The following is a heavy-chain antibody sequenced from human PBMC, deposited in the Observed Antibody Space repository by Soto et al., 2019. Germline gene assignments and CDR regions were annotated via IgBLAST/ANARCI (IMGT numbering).Heavy chain of an antibody. D-gene: IGHD2-2*01. V-gene: IGHV4-61*08. CDR2: MYYSGST. J-gene: IGHJ4*02. CDR3: ARDTKD. Sequence: QVQLQESGPGLVKPSETLSLTCTVSGGSVSSTDYYWSWIRQPPGKGLEFIGYMYYSGSTNYNPSLKRRVTISVDPSKNQFSLKLSSVTAADTAVYYCARDTKDWGQGTLVTVSP. CDR1: GGSVSSTDYY.